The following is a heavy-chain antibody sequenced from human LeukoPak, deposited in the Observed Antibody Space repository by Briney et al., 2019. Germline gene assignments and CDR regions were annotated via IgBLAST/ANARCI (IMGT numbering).Heavy chain of an antibody. Sequence: SETLSLTCTVSGGSISSGGYYWSWIRQHPGKGLEWIGYIYYSGSTYYNPSLKSRVTISVDTSKNQFSLKLSSVTAADTAVYYCARHAYGFKPPYCSSTSCSHFDYWGQGTLVTVSS. J-gene: IGHJ4*02. CDR1: GGSISSGGYY. CDR3: ARHAYGFKPPYCSSTSCSHFDY. V-gene: IGHV4-31*03. D-gene: IGHD2-2*01. CDR2: IYYSGST.